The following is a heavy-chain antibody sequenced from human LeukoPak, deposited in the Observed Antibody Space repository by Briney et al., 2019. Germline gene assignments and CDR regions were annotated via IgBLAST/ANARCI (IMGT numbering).Heavy chain of an antibody. Sequence: AGGSLRLSCAASGFTFSSYAMSWVRQAPGKGLEWVSAISGSGGSTYYADSVKGRFTISRDNSKNTLYLQMNSLRAEDTAVYYCAKDPEPENVVVVITDGYWGQGTLVTVSS. D-gene: IGHD3-22*01. CDR3: AKDPEPENVVVVITDGY. V-gene: IGHV3-23*01. J-gene: IGHJ4*02. CDR2: ISGSGGST. CDR1: GFTFSSYA.